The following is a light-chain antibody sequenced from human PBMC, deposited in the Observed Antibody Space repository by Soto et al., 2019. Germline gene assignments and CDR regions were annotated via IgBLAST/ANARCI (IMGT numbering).Light chain of an antibody. CDR1: TSNIGSNA. V-gene: IGLV1-47*02. CDR3: SSYTSSSTLV. Sequence: QSVLTQPPSASGTPGQRVTISCSGSTSNIGSNAVYWYQQVPGTAPKLLIQSSSQRPSGVPDRFSGSKSGTSASLAISGLRSEDEADYYCSSYTSSSTLVFGGGTKLTVL. CDR2: SSS. J-gene: IGLJ2*01.